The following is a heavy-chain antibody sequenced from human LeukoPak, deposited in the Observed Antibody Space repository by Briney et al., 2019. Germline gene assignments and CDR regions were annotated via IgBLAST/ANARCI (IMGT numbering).Heavy chain of an antibody. CDR2: ISYDGSNK. Sequence: AGGSLRLSCAASGFTFSSYAMHWVRQAPGKGLEWVAVISYDGSNKYYADSVRGRFTISRDNSKNTLYLQMNSLRAEDTAVYYCARDFGVPIAARLHYYYGMDVWGQGTTVTVSS. V-gene: IGHV3-30*04. J-gene: IGHJ6*02. CDR3: ARDFGVPIAARLHYYYGMDV. D-gene: IGHD6-6*01. CDR1: GFTFSSYA.